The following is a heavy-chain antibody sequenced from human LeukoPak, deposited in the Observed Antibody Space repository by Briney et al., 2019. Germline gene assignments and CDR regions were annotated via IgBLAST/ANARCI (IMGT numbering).Heavy chain of an antibody. V-gene: IGHV3-23*01. D-gene: IGHD3-10*01. CDR1: GITLSNYG. CDR2: ISDSGGRT. Sequence: GGSLRLSCGVSGITLSNYGMSWVRQAPGKGLEWVAGISDSGGRTNYADSVKGRFTISRDSPKNTLYLQMNSLRVEDTAVYFCAKRGVVIRVVLVGFHKEAYYFDSWGQGALVTVSS. CDR3: AKRGVVIRVVLVGFHKEAYYFDS. J-gene: IGHJ4*02.